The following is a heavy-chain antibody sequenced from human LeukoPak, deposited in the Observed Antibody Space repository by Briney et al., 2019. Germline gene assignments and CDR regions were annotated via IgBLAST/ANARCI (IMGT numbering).Heavy chain of an antibody. V-gene: IGHV3-30*03. CDR1: GFTFRNYG. CDR3: AREVAKRGTVTFDY. Sequence: GGSPRLSCAASGFTFRNYGMHWVRQAPGKGLEWVAVISYDGNKRFYEDSVKGRFIISRDNSRNTLYLQLNSLRGGDTAVYFCAREVAKRGTVTFDYWGRRTLVTVSS. D-gene: IGHD4-17*01. J-gene: IGHJ4*02. CDR2: ISYDGNKR.